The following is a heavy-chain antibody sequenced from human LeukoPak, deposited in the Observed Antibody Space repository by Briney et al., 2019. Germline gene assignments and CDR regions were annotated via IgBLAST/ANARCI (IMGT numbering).Heavy chain of an antibody. V-gene: IGHV4-34*01. CDR1: GGSFSGYY. CDR2: INHSGST. Sequence: SETLSLTCAVYGGSFSGYYWNWIRQPPGKGLEWIGEINHSGSTNYNPSLKSRVTISVDTSKNQFSLKLSSVTAADTAVYYCARGRGRAARGYFDYWGQGTLVTVSS. J-gene: IGHJ4*02. CDR3: ARGRGRAARGYFDY. D-gene: IGHD2-15*01.